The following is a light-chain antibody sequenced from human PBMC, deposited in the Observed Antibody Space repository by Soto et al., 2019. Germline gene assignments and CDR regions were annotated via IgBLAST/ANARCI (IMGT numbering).Light chain of an antibody. Sequence: EIMLTQSPATLSLSPGERATLSCRASQTVSSSLAWYQQKPGQAPRLLIYEASNRATGIPARFSGSGSGADFTLTISSLEPEDFATYYCQQSYSTPLTFGGGTKVEIK. V-gene: IGKV3-11*01. J-gene: IGKJ4*01. CDR3: QQSYSTPLT. CDR2: EAS. CDR1: QTVSSS.